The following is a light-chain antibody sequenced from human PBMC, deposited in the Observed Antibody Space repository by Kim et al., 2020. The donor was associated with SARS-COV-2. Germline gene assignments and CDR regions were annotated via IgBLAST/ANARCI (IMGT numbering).Light chain of an antibody. CDR2: LGS. CDR1: QGPLYSNGFHY. Sequence: EPASISCSSSQGPLYSNGFHYLDWYLQTPGQSPQLLIYLGSIRASGAPDRFSGSGSGTDFTLKISSVEAEDFGVYYCMQTLQTPRTFGQGTKLEIK. J-gene: IGKJ2*01. V-gene: IGKV2-28*01. CDR3: MQTLQTPRT.